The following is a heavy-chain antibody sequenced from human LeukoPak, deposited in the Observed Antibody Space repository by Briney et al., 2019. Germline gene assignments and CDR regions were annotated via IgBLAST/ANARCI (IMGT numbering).Heavy chain of an antibody. J-gene: IGHJ4*02. CDR3: ARGHYDVLAASYKWTPDY. Sequence: GGSLRLSCAASGFTFNTFNMNWVRQAPGKGLEWVSSITSGGDNIYYADSVKGRFTTSSDNAKNSLSLQLNSLRVEDTAVYYCARGHYDVLAASYKWTPDYWGQGTLVTVSS. V-gene: IGHV3-21*01. D-gene: IGHD3-9*01. CDR2: ITSGGDNI. CDR1: GFTFNTFN.